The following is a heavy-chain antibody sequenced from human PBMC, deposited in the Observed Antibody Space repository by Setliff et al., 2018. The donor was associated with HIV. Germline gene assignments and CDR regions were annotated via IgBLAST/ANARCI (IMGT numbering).Heavy chain of an antibody. Sequence: ASEKVSCTAAGYTFTDYAMNWVRQAPGQGLEWMGWINTNTGNPTYAHGFTGRFVFSLDTSVSTAYLQITSLKAEDTAVYYCARDGYHLYGMDVWGQGTTVTVSS. D-gene: IGHD5-18*01. CDR2: INTNTGNP. CDR3: ARDGYHLYGMDV. CDR1: GYTFTDYA. J-gene: IGHJ6*02. V-gene: IGHV7-4-1*02.